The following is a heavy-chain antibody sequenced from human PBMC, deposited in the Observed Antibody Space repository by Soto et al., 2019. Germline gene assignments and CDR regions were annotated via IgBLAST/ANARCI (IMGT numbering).Heavy chain of an antibody. Sequence: QVQLRESGPRLVQPSETLSLTCTVSGGSVSSGSYYWSWIHQPPGEGLEWIGYIYYSGSTSYNPSLKSRVTMSVDTSKNQFSLKLNSVTAADTAVYYCARTGFCSGDACYPNWFDSWGQGTLVTVSS. CDR3: ARTGFCSGDACYPNWFDS. D-gene: IGHD2-15*01. CDR2: IYYSGST. CDR1: GGSVSSGSYY. J-gene: IGHJ5*01. V-gene: IGHV4-61*01.